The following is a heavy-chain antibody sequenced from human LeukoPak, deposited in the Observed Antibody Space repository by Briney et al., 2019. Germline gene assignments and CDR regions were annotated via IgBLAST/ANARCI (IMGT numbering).Heavy chain of an antibody. CDR2: IYHSGST. CDR1: GYSISSGYY. Sequence: PSETLSLTCAVSGYSISSGYYWGWIRQPPGKGLEWIGSIYHSGSTYYNPSLKSRVTISVDTSKNQFSLKLSSVTAADTAVYYCATYPVSDYWGQGTRVTVSS. V-gene: IGHV4-38-2*01. D-gene: IGHD2-2*02. CDR3: ATYPVSDY. J-gene: IGHJ4*02.